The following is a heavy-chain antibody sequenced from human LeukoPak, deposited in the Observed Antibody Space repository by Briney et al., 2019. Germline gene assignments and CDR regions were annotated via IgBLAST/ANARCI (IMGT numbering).Heavy chain of an antibody. J-gene: IGHJ4*02. V-gene: IGHV3-64D*09. CDR3: VKLSSRVSQTIDY. D-gene: IGHD6-13*01. CDR1: GFTFSSYA. Sequence: GGSLRLSCSASGFTFSSYAMHWVRQAPGKGLEYVSGISSNGGSTNYADSVKGRFTISRDNSKNTLYLQMSILRAEDTAVYYCVKLSSRVSQTIDYWGQGTLVTVSS. CDR2: ISSNGGST.